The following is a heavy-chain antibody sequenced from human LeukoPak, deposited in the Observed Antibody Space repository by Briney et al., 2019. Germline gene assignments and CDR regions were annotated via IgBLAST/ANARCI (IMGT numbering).Heavy chain of an antibody. D-gene: IGHD3-22*01. CDR2: IYPGDSDT. CDR1: GYSFTSYW. V-gene: IGHV5-51*01. J-gene: IGHJ4*02. CDR3: ARGYKYYYDSSGYYLGY. Sequence: GESLKISCKGSGYSFTSYWIGWVRQMPGKGLEWMGIIYPGDSDTRYSPSFQGQVTISADRSISTAYLQWSSPKASDTAMYYCARGYKYYYDSSGYYLGYWGQGTLVTVSS.